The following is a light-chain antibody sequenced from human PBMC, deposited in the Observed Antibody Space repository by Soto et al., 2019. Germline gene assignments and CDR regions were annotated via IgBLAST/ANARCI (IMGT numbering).Light chain of an antibody. V-gene: IGLV2-14*03. CDR1: TSDVGAYNY. J-gene: IGLJ1*01. CDR2: GVS. Sequence: QSALTQPASVSRAPGQSITISCTGTTSDVGAYNYVSWYQQHPGKAPKLIIFGVSNRPSGVSTRFSGSKSGNTASLTISGLQPEDEADYYCNSYTTSTTYVFGTGTKVTVL. CDR3: NSYTTSTTYV.